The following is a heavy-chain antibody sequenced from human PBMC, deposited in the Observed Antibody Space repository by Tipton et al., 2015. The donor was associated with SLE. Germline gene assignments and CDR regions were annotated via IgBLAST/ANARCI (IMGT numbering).Heavy chain of an antibody. CDR3: ARGIPYYYDSSGFDY. CDR1: GGSISSGGYY. D-gene: IGHD3-22*01. Sequence: LRLSCTVSGGSISSGGYYWSRIRQHPGKGLEWIGYIYYSGSTYYNPSLKSRVTISVDTSKNQFSLKLSSVTAADTAVYYCARGIPYYYDSSGFDYWGQGTLVTVSS. V-gene: IGHV4-31*02. J-gene: IGHJ4*02. CDR2: IYYSGST.